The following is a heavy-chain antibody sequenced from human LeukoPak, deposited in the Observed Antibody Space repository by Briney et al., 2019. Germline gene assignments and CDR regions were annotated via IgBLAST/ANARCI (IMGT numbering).Heavy chain of an antibody. Sequence: KPSETLSLTCAVYGGSFSGYYWSWIRQPPGKGLEWIGEINHSGSTNYNPSLKSRVTISVDTSKNQFSLKLSSVTAADTAVYYCARIAVPGSDYWGQGTLVTASS. CDR2: INHSGST. D-gene: IGHD6-19*01. V-gene: IGHV4-34*01. J-gene: IGHJ4*02. CDR3: ARIAVPGSDY. CDR1: GGSFSGYY.